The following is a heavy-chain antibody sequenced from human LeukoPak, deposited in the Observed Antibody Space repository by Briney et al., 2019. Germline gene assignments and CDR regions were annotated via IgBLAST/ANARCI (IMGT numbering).Heavy chain of an antibody. D-gene: IGHD3-3*01. CDR2: ISAGGRTT. CDR1: GLTFSNLK. Sequence: GGALRLSCAVSGLTFSNLKMNWVRQAPGKGLEWVSYISAGGRTTFYADSVTGRFTISRDNAKNSRYLQMSSLRVEDTAVYYCASWAGNTQSDSWSGPFDCWGQGSLVTVSS. V-gene: IGHV3-48*03. CDR3: ASWAGNTQSDSWSGPFDC. J-gene: IGHJ4*02.